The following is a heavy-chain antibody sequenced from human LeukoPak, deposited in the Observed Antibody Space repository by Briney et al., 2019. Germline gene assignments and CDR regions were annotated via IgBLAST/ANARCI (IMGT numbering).Heavy chain of an antibody. J-gene: IGHJ3*02. D-gene: IGHD5-24*01. Sequence: GGSLRLSCAASGFTFSSYAMSWVRQAPGKGLEWVSAISGSGGSTYYADSVKGRFTISRDNSKSTLYLQMNSLRAEDTAVYYCAKVPEMATIRDAFDIWGQGTMVTVSS. CDR1: GFTFSSYA. V-gene: IGHV3-23*01. CDR2: ISGSGGST. CDR3: AKVPEMATIRDAFDI.